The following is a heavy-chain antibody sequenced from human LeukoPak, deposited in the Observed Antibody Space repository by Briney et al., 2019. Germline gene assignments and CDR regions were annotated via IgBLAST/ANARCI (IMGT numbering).Heavy chain of an antibody. V-gene: IGHV4-34*01. J-gene: IGHJ4*02. CDR1: GGSFSGYY. Sequence: SETLSLTCAVYGGSFSGYYWSWIRQPPGKGLEWIGEINHSGSTNYNPSLKCRVTISVDTSKNQSSLKLSSVTAADTAVYYCARLVYCSSTSCRNDYWGQGTLVTVSS. D-gene: IGHD2-2*01. CDR2: INHSGST. CDR3: ARLVYCSSTSCRNDY.